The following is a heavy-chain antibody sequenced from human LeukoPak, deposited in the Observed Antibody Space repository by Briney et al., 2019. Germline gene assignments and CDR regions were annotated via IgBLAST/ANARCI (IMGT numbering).Heavy chain of an antibody. D-gene: IGHD5-24*01. J-gene: IGHJ6*03. CDR3: AKDCRHGDYYHYMDV. CDR2: IGSSDGGT. CDR1: GFTFSSYV. Sequence: GGSLRLSCASSGFTFSSYVMTWVRQAPGKGLEWVSAIGSSDGGTYYADSVKGRFTISRDNSNNMLYLQMNSLRAEDTAVYFCAKDCRHGDYYHYMDVWGKGTTVTVSS. V-gene: IGHV3-23*01.